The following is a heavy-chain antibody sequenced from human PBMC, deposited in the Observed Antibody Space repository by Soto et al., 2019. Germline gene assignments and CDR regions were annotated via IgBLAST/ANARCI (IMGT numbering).Heavy chain of an antibody. CDR1: GFTFGSYT. D-gene: IGHD6-13*01. J-gene: IGHJ4*02. CDR2: ISSTGNFI. Sequence: GGSLRLSCAASGFTFGSYTMNWVRQAPGKGLEWVSSISSTGNFIYYADPLRGRFTISRDNAKNTLYVQMHSLRVEDTAVYYCAKDRWQQLPPFDYWGQGTLVTVSS. V-gene: IGHV3-21*04. CDR3: AKDRWQQLPPFDY.